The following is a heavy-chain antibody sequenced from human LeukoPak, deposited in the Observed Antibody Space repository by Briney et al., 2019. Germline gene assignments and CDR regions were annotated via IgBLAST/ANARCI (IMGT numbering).Heavy chain of an antibody. V-gene: IGHV1-3*01. CDR1: GYTFTSYA. CDR2: INAGNGNT. Sequence: ASVKVSCTASGYTFTSYAMHWVRQAPGQRLEWMGWINAGNGNTKYSQKFQGRVTITRDTSASTAYMELSSLRSEDTAVYYCARPLYSSGWSYFDYWGQGTLVTVSS. J-gene: IGHJ4*02. CDR3: ARPLYSSGWSYFDY. D-gene: IGHD6-19*01.